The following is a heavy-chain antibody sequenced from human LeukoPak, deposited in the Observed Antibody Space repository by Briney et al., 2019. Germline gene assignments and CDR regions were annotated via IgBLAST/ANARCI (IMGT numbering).Heavy chain of an antibody. Sequence: GGSLRLSCAASGFTFSDYYMSWIRQAPGKGLERVPYIGSSGSTIFYADSVKGRFTISRDNAKNSLYLQMNSLRAEDTAIYYCVRDRVMVAANWFDPWGQGTLVTVSS. V-gene: IGHV3-11*01. D-gene: IGHD2-15*01. CDR1: GFTFSDYY. J-gene: IGHJ5*02. CDR2: IGSSGSTI. CDR3: VRDRVMVAANWFDP.